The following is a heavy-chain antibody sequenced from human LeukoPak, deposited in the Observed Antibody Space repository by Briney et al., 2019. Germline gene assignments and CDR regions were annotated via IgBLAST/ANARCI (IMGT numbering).Heavy chain of an antibody. D-gene: IGHD5-12*01. Sequence: GGSLRLSCAASGFTFSSYAMSWVRQAPGRRLEWVSAISGSGTDTYYADSVKGRFTISRDNSKNTLYLQMNSLRTEDTAVYYCAKDRDIEATAGETDYWGQGALVTVSS. J-gene: IGHJ4*02. V-gene: IGHV3-23*01. CDR2: ISGSGTDT. CDR3: AKDRDIEATAGETDY. CDR1: GFTFSSYA.